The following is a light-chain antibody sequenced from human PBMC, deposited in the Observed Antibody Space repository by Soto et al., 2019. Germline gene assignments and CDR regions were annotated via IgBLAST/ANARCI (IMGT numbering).Light chain of an antibody. CDR2: EVT. Sequence: QSVLTQPASVSGSPGQSITISCTGTSSDVGGYNYVSWYQQHPGKAPKLMIYEVTNRPSGVPDRFSGSKSGNTASLTVSGLQAEDEADYYCSSYANTNNFVFGTGTKVTVL. CDR3: SSYANTNNFV. CDR1: SSDVGGYNY. J-gene: IGLJ1*01. V-gene: IGLV2-8*01.